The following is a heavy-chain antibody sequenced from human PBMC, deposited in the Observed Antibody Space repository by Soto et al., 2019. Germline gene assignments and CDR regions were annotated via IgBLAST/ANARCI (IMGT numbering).Heavy chain of an antibody. V-gene: IGHV1-18*01. J-gene: IGHJ4*02. CDR1: GYTFISYG. CDR2: INAYTGKT. D-gene: IGHD6-13*01. CDR3: ATDEHQLVRGLDY. Sequence: QLVQSGGEVKKPGASVQVSCKASGYTFISYGISWVRQAPGQGLEWVGWINAYTGKTKLAQKVQGRVTLTTDRSTSTAYLELRSLISADPAVYYCATDEHQLVRGLDYWGPGTLVSFSS.